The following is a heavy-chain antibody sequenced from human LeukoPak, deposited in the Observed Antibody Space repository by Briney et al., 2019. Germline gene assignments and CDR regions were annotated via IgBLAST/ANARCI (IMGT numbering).Heavy chain of an antibody. V-gene: IGHV3-21*01. CDR3: ARDPVEDIVVVSAAINNWSDR. CDR2: IIMSSSYL. Sequence: PGRSLRLSCAASGFTFSSDSMNWVRQPPGDWLECVSSIIMSSSYLYYADAVKGRFTIHRAYATSSLYLQMNRLRADDTAVYYCARDPVEDIVVVSAAINNWSDRWGQGTLVTVSS. CDR1: GFTFSSDS. J-gene: IGHJ5*02. D-gene: IGHD2-2*01.